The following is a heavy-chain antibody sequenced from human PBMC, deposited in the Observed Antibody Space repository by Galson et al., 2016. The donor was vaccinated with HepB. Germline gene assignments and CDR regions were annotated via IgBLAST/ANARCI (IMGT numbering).Heavy chain of an antibody. CDR3: AREEGVHYDNSHYHGYLDY. CDR1: GFTFSGYS. V-gene: IGHV3-30-3*01. CDR2: ISTDGNTQ. J-gene: IGHJ4*02. D-gene: IGHD3-22*01. Sequence: SLRLSCAASGFTFSGYSIHWVRQAPGKGLEWVAVISTDGNTQWYADSVKGRFPVSRDNSKNTLDLQMNTLRAEDTAVFYCAREEGVHYDNSHYHGYLDYWGQGSLVTVSS.